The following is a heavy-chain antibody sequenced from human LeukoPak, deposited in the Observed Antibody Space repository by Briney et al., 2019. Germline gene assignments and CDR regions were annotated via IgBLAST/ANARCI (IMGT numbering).Heavy chain of an antibody. Sequence: PGGSLRLSCATSGFTFTTYWMAWVRQAPGEGLEWLANIKQDGSAEYYMDSVKGRFAISRDNTNNSLFLQMNNLRVEDTAMYYCARIAAAVPDQWGQGTLVTVSS. CDR3: ARIAAAVPDQ. CDR1: GFTFTTYW. V-gene: IGHV3-7*01. CDR2: IKQDGSAE. J-gene: IGHJ5*02. D-gene: IGHD6-25*01.